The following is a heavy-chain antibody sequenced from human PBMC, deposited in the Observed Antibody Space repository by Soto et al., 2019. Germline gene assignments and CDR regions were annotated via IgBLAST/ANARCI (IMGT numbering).Heavy chain of an antibody. J-gene: IGHJ4*02. D-gene: IGHD3-10*01. Sequence: QVQLVQSGAEVKKPGSSVKVSCKASGGTFSSYAISWVRQAPGQGLEWMGGIIPIFGTANYAQKFQGRVTITADKSTSTAYMELGSLRSEDTAVYYCASLPYYYGSGSYYAHGYWGQGTLVTVSS. CDR3: ASLPYYYGSGSYYAHGY. CDR2: IIPIFGTA. V-gene: IGHV1-69*06. CDR1: GGTFSSYA.